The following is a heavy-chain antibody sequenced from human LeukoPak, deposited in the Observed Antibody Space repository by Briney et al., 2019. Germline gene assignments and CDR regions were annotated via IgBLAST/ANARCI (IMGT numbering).Heavy chain of an antibody. Sequence: SVKVSCKASGYTFTSYAMHWVRQAPGQGLEWMGGIIPIFGTANYAQKFQGRVTITADESTSTAYMELSSLRSEDTAVYYCARVFRPFYGMDVWGQGTTVTVSS. CDR2: IIPIFGTA. D-gene: IGHD2-8*01. CDR1: GYTFTSYA. J-gene: IGHJ6*02. CDR3: ARVFRPFYGMDV. V-gene: IGHV1-69*13.